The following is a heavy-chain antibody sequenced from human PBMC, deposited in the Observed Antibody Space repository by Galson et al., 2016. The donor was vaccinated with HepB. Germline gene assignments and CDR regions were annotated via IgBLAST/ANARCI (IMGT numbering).Heavy chain of an antibody. CDR1: GFTFSTYA. CDR2: VNSIDGGS. V-gene: IGHV3-23*01. CDR3: AKPHYSGYLFAYFDY. J-gene: IGHJ4*02. D-gene: IGHD3-22*01. Sequence: SLRLSCAASGFTFSTYAMSWVRQAPGKGLEWVSVVNSIDGGSYHADSVKGRFTISRDNSKNTVYLQMNSLRVEDTAVYYCAKPHYSGYLFAYFDYWGQGALVTVSS.